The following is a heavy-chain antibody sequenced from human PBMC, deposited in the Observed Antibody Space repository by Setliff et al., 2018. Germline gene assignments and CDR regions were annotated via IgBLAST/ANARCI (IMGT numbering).Heavy chain of an antibody. CDR1: GDTFSSYG. Sequence: EASVKVSCKASGDTFSSYGISWVRQAPGQGLEWMGGTIPMFGSTSYAQKFQGRVTIITDESTTTAYMELSSLGSEDTAVYYCVREGVDTRSSTDYRYYVDVWGKGTTVTVSS. CDR3: VREGVDTRSSTDYRYYVDV. J-gene: IGHJ6*03. D-gene: IGHD5-18*01. CDR2: TIPMFGST. V-gene: IGHV1-69*05.